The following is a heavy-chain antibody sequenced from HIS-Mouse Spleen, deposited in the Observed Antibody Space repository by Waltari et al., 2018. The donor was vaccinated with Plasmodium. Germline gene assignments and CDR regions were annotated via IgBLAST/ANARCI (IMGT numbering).Heavy chain of an antibody. V-gene: IGHV3-7*01. CDR1: GFPFRSYW. Sequence: EVQLVASGGGLVQPGGSLRLSCPASGFPFRSYWMSWVRQAPGKGLEWVAKRKKDGSEKYYVDPVKGRLTISRDNAKNSLYLQMNSLRAEDTAVYYCASSWYWYFDLWGRGTLVTVSS. CDR2: RKKDGSEK. D-gene: IGHD6-13*01. CDR3: ASSWYWYFDL. J-gene: IGHJ2*01.